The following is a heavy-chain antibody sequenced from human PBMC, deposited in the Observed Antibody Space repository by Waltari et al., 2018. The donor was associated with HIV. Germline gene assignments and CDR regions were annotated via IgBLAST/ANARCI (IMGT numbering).Heavy chain of an antibody. J-gene: IGHJ4*02. CDR1: GYTFTYHP. Sequence: QVQLVQSASEFTKLGAPVQVSCTTSGYTFTYHPVNWVRQAPGQGLDWMGWINTKTGIPTYAQDFTGRFVFSLDTSVTTAYLQINNLKPEDTSLYFCARGKKQWPDYWGQGTLVTVSS. CDR2: INTKTGIP. D-gene: IGHD6-19*01. CDR3: ARGKKQWPDY. V-gene: IGHV7-4-1*02.